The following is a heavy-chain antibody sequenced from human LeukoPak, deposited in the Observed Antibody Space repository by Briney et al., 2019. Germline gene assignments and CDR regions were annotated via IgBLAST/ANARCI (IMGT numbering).Heavy chain of an antibody. D-gene: IGHD2-15*01. Sequence: GGSLRLSCAASGFTFSSYWMHWVRQAPGKGLVWVSRINSDGSSTSYADSVKGRFTISRDNAKNTLYLQMNSRRAEDPAVYYWTRDVCSGGSCYPGDYWGQGTLVTVSS. CDR2: INSDGSST. V-gene: IGHV3-74*01. CDR3: TRDVCSGGSCYPGDY. J-gene: IGHJ4*02. CDR1: GFTFSSYW.